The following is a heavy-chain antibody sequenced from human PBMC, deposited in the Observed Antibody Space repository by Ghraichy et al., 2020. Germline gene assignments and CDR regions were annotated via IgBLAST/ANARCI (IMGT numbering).Heavy chain of an antibody. Sequence: TCAASGFTFSSYAMHWVRQAPGKGLEWVAVISYDGNIKYYADSVKGRFIISRDNSKTKNTLYLQMNSLRAEDTAVYYCAKDDEAYCGGDCYSGYYYHGMDVWGQGTTVIVSS. V-gene: IGHV3-30*18. D-gene: IGHD2-21*02. CDR2: ISYDGNIK. J-gene: IGHJ6*02. CDR1: GFTFSSYA. CDR3: AKDDEAYCGGDCYSGYYYHGMDV.